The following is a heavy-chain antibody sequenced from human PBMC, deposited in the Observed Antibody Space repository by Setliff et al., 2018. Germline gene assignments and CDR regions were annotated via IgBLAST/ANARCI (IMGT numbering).Heavy chain of an antibody. V-gene: IGHV1-69*05. Sequence: GASVKVSCKASGGTFSRYAINWVRQASGQGLAWMGGIIPIFGTTNYAQKFKGRLTSITDEATNTAFMQLSSLRSDDTAVYYCAREGRRYYDSSGYYYDPYYYYYMDVWGKGTTVTVSS. CDR3: AREGRRYYDSSGYYYDPYYYYYMDV. CDR1: GGTFSRYA. CDR2: IIPIFGTT. D-gene: IGHD3-22*01. J-gene: IGHJ6*03.